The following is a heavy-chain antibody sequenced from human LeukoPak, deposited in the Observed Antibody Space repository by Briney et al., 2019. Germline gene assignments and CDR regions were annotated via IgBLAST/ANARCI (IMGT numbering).Heavy chain of an antibody. CDR2: IDPSDSYT. Sequence: VESLKISCKGSGYSFTSYWIRWVRQMPGKGLEWMGRIDPSDSYTNYSPSFQGHVTISADKSISTAYLQWSSLKASDTAVYYCARPHSSGWYEAYWGQGTLVTVSS. CDR3: ARPHSSGWYEAY. V-gene: IGHV5-10-1*01. J-gene: IGHJ4*02. D-gene: IGHD6-19*01. CDR1: GYSFTSYW.